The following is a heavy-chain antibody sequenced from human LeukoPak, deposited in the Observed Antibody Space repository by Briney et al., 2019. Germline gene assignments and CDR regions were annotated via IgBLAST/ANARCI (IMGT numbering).Heavy chain of an antibody. Sequence: GGSLRLSCAASGFTFSSYAMSWVRQAPGKGLEWVSAISGSGGSTYYADSVKGRFTISRDNSKNTLYLQMNSLRAEDTAVYYCAKAEYGGKETYYYDSSGYFPFDYWGQGTLVTVSS. CDR1: GFTFSSYA. V-gene: IGHV3-23*01. J-gene: IGHJ4*02. D-gene: IGHD3-22*01. CDR3: AKAEYGGKETYYYDSSGYFPFDY. CDR2: ISGSGGST.